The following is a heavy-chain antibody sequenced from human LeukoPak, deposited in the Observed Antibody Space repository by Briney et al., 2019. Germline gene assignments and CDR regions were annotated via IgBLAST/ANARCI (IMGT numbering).Heavy chain of an antibody. D-gene: IGHD1-26*01. CDR2: ISYTGTYI. CDR1: AFSLNAYN. Sequence: GGSLRLSCAASAFSLNAYNVNWVRQAPGKGLEWVSSISYTGTYIYYADSVKGRFTISRDNAQNSLYLQMNSLRAEDTAIYYCVRDRGTYRPIDYWGQGTLVTVSS. V-gene: IGHV3-21*04. J-gene: IGHJ4*02. CDR3: VRDRGTYRPIDY.